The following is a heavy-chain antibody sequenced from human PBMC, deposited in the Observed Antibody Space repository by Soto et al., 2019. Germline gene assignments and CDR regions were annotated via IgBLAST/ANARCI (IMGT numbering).Heavy chain of an antibody. J-gene: IGHJ4*02. CDR3: ARVAIVLLPAATPTFNYFLS. CDR1: GYTFTSYG. CDR2: ISAYNGNT. Sequence: ASVKVSCKASGYTFTSYGISWVRQAPGQGLEWMGWISAYNGNTNYAQKLQGRVTMTTDTSTSTAYMELRSLRSDDTAVYYCARVAIVLLPAATPTFNYFLSWGQATLVTVPS. D-gene: IGHD2-2*02. V-gene: IGHV1-18*01.